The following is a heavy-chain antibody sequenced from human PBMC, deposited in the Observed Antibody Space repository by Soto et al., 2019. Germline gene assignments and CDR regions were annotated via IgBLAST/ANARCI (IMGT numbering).Heavy chain of an antibody. CDR1: GGSISSGGYY. J-gene: IGHJ4*02. D-gene: IGHD2-15*01. Sequence: QVQLQESGPGLVKPSQTLSLTCTVSGGSISSGGYYWSWIRQHPGKGLEWIGYIYYSGSTYYNPSLKRRVTISVDTSKNQFSLKLSSVTAADTAVYYCARDQHCSGGSCYSEFMYWGQGTLVTVSS. CDR3: ARDQHCSGGSCYSEFMY. CDR2: IYYSGST. V-gene: IGHV4-31*03.